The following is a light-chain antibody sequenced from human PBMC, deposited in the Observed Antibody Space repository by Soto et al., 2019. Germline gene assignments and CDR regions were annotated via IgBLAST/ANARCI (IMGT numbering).Light chain of an antibody. V-gene: IGKV1-5*03. Sequence: DIQMTQSPSTLSASVGDRVTITCRASQSISSWLAWYQQKPGKAPKRLIYKASSLESGVPSRFSGSGSGTEFTLTISSLQPDDFATYYCQLSFTFGPGTKVDIK. CDR1: QSISSW. CDR2: KAS. J-gene: IGKJ3*01. CDR3: QLSFT.